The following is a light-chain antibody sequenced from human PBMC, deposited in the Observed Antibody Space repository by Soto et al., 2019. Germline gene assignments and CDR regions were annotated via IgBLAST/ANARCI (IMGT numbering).Light chain of an antibody. CDR2: DVT. CDR3: SSFTSTFTLV. Sequence: QSALTQPASVSGSPGQSITFSCTGTSSDVGAYDYVSWYQQHPGKAPKLLIYDVTTRPSGVSNRFSGSKSGNTASLTISGLETDDEAEYYCSSFTSTFTLVFXTGTKVTVL. J-gene: IGLJ1*01. V-gene: IGLV2-14*03. CDR1: SSDVGAYDY.